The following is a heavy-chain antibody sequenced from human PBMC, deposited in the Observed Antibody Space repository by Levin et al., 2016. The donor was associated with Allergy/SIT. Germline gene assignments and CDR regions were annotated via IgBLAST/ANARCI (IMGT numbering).Heavy chain of an antibody. CDR3: AGGSYEEGSWFDP. CDR2: IIPILGIA. D-gene: IGHD1-26*01. Sequence: SVKVSCKASGGTFSSYAISWVRQAPGQGLEWMGRIIPILGIANYAQKFQGRVTITADKSTSTAYMELSSLRSEDTAVYYCAGGSYEEGSWFDPWGQGTLVTVSS. CDR1: GGTFSSYA. V-gene: IGHV1-69*04. J-gene: IGHJ5*02.